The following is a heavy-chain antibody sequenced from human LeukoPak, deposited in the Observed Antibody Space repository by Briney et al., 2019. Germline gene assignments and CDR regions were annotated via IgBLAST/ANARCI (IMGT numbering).Heavy chain of an antibody. D-gene: IGHD2-15*01. J-gene: IGHJ3*02. CDR3: ARVGRPYAFDI. CDR1: GGXISTYY. CDR2: IYYSEST. V-gene: IGHV4-59*01. Sequence: PSETLSLTCTVSGGXISTYYCSWIRQPPGKGLEWIGYIYYSESTNYNPSLKSRVTISVDTSKNQFSLKLSSVTTADTAVYYCARVGRPYAFDIWGQGTMVTVSS.